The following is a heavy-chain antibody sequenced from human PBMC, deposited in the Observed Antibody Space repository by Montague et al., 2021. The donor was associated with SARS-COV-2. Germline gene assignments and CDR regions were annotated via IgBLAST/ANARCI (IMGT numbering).Heavy chain of an antibody. J-gene: IGHJ6*02. D-gene: IGHD2-2*01. Sequence: SETLSLTCTISGGSISGSYWSWIWQPPGKGLEWIGCLYYSGSANYNPSLRSRVTISADTSKNQFSLKLNSVTAADTAVYYCARESIVVVPAEIYYYGMDVWGQGTTVTVSS. CDR3: ARESIVVVPAEIYYYGMDV. CDR2: LYYSGSA. CDR1: GGSISGSY. V-gene: IGHV4-59*01.